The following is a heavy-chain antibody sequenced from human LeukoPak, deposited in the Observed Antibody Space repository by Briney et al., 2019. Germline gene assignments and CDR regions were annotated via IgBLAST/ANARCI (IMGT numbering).Heavy chain of an antibody. J-gene: IGHJ6*04. V-gene: IGHV3-7*01. Sequence: PGGSLRLSCAASGFTFSSYWMTWVRQARGKGLEWVANMNQGESEKYYVDSVKGRFTISRDNAKNSLYLQMNSLRAEDTAVYYCARRGSSWQYYYYGMDVWGKGTTVTVSS. CDR3: ARRGSSWQYYYYGMDV. CDR2: MNQGESEK. CDR1: GFTFSSYW. D-gene: IGHD6-13*01.